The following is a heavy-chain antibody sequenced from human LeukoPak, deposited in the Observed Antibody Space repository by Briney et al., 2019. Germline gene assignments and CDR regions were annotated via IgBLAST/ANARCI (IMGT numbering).Heavy chain of an antibody. CDR3: ARDYLVGAPGS. CDR1: GGSISSSSYY. D-gene: IGHD1-26*01. Sequence: SETLSLTRTVSGGSISSSSYYWGWIRQPPGKGLEWIGSIYYSGSTYYNPSLKSRVTISVDTSKNQFSLKLSSVTAADTAVYYCARDYLVGAPGSWGQGTLVTVSS. CDR2: IYYSGST. V-gene: IGHV4-39*07. J-gene: IGHJ4*02.